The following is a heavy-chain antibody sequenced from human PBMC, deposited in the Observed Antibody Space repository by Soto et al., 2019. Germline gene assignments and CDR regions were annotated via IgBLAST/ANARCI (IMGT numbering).Heavy chain of an antibody. D-gene: IGHD1-26*01. CDR2: IRNKANTYAT. CDR1: GFTFSDST. V-gene: IGHV3-73*01. J-gene: IGHJ4*02. CDR3: TSFMVGTTPY. Sequence: PWGSLRLSCAASGFTFSDSTMHWVRQASGKGLEWVGRIRNKANTYATHYAASVKGRFTISRDDSKNTAYLQMNSLKTEDTAVYYCTSFMVGTTPYWGQGTLVTVSS.